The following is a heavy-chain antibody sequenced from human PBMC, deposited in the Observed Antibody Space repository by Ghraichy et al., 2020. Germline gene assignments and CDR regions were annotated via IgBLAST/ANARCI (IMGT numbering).Heavy chain of an antibody. V-gene: IGHV4-61*02. J-gene: IGHJ3*02. CDR3: ARGWYTGGTDAFDI. CDR1: GASISSGSYY. Sequence: TLSLTCSVLGASISSGSYYWNWIRQPAGKGLEWIGRIYSSGSTDYNPSLKSRVTMAVDTSKNQFSLQVTSVTASDTAVYYCARGWYTGGTDAFDIWGQGTMVTVSS. D-gene: IGHD1-26*01. CDR2: IYSSGST.